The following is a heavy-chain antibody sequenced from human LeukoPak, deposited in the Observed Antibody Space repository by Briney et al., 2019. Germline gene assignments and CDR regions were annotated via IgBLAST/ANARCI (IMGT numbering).Heavy chain of an antibody. V-gene: IGHV4-59*11. CDR1: GGPISTHY. CDR2: LYYSGGV. J-gene: IGHJ6*03. Sequence: SETLPLTCTVSGGPISTHYWSWIRQSPGRALEGIGYLYYSGGVNYNPSLKSRVTMSVDMSKNQFSLKLTSVTAADTAVYYCARTLSYRIHLGYMDVWGKGTTVTVSS. D-gene: IGHD1-26*01. CDR3: ARTLSYRIHLGYMDV.